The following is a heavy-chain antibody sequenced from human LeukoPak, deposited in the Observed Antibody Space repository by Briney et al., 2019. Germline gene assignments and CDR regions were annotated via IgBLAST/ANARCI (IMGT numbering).Heavy chain of an antibody. V-gene: IGHV3-23*01. J-gene: IGHJ4*02. CDR3: AKYIAVAGRSWYYFDY. Sequence: GGSLRLSCAASGFTFSSYAMSWVRQAPGKGLEWVSAISGSGGSTYYADSVKGRLTISRDNSKNTLYLQMNSLRAEDTAVYYCAKYIAVAGRSWYYFDYWGQGTLVTVSS. CDR1: GFTFSSYA. D-gene: IGHD6-19*01. CDR2: ISGSGGST.